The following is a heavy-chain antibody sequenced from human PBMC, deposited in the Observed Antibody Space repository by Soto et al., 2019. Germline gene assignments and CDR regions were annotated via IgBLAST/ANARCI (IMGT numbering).Heavy chain of an antibody. J-gene: IGHJ4*02. CDR3: SSPPKVSRDACTYFFEY. D-gene: IGHD2-8*01. V-gene: IGHV1-69*01. CDR2: IIPTLGTA. Sequence: QVQLVQSGAEVKKPGSSVKVSCKASGGTFSSHAISWVRQAPGQGLEWMGRIIPTLGTASYAQKFQGRVTIPADEFTRTGYMEVGRPRAEDTAVDFCSSPPKVSRDACTYFFEYWGQGTLLTVAT. CDR1: GGTFSSHA.